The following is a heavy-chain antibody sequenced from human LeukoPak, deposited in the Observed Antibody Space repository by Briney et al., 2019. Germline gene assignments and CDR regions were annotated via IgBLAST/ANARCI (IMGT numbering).Heavy chain of an antibody. CDR2: IHYTGNT. CDR1: GVSISSSY. CDR3: AKYGQYNFDY. Sequence: SETLSLTCTVSGVSISSSYRSWIRQPPGKGLEWIGFIHYTGNTNHNPSLKNRVTISVDTSKNQFSLKLSSVTAADTAIYYCAKYGQYNFDYWGQGTLVTVSS. V-gene: IGHV4-59*01. J-gene: IGHJ4*02. D-gene: IGHD2/OR15-2a*01.